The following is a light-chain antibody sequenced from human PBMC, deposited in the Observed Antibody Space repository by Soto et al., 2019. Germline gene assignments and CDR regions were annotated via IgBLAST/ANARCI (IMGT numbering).Light chain of an antibody. CDR3: PQSYKTPLT. Sequence: IQVTQSPTSLSASVGDRVTITCRASQTISIFLNWYQHKPGKPPTLLIYTASSLQSGVPSRFSGSGSGTDFTLTISSLQPEDFATYYCPQSYKTPLTFGGGTKADIK. CDR2: TAS. J-gene: IGKJ4*01. V-gene: IGKV1-39*01. CDR1: QTISIF.